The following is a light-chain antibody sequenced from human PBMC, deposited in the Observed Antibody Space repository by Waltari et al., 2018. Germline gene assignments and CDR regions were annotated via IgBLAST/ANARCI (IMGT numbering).Light chain of an antibody. CDR2: DDS. CDR3: QVYYTNSDHVV. J-gene: IGLJ2*01. V-gene: IGLV3-21*03. Sequence: SYVLTQLPSVSVAPGKTARIICGGQDVGSKSVHWYQKKPGKAPGLIVYDDSERPSGIPERFSGSKSGDTATLTVSRVEAGDEADYYCQVYYTNSDHVVFGGGTKLTVL. CDR1: DVGSKS.